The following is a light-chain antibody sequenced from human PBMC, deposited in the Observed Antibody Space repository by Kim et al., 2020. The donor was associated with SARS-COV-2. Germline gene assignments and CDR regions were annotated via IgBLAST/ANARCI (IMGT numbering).Light chain of an antibody. CDR3: QSYDSSTVV. CDR2: EDN. CDR1: SGSIASNY. Sequence: NFMLTQPHSVSESPGKTVTIPCTRSSGSIASNYVQWYQQRPGSAPTTVIYEDNQRPSGVPDRFSGSIDSYSNSASLTISGLKTEDEADYYCQSYDSSTVVFGGGTQLTVL. J-gene: IGLJ2*01. V-gene: IGLV6-57*03.